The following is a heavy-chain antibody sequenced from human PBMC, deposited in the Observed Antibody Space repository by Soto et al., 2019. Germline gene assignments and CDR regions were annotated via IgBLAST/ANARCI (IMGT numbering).Heavy chain of an antibody. J-gene: IGHJ4*02. CDR1: GFTFSDYY. V-gene: IGHV3-11*01. D-gene: IGHD2-15*01. Sequence: LRLSCAASGFTFSDYYMSWIRQAPGKGLEWVSYISSSGSTIYYADSVKGRFTISRDNTKNSLYLQMNSLRAEDTAVYYCRGVAATVSTFDYWGQGTLVTVSS. CDR2: ISSSGSTI. CDR3: RGVAATVSTFDY.